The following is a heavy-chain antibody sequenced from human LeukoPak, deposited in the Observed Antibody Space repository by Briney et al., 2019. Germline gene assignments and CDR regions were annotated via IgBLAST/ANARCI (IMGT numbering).Heavy chain of an antibody. CDR3: ARHAGYTYGLLDY. CDR1: GGSINNINYY. J-gene: IGHJ4*02. Sequence: SETLSLTCTVSGGSINNINYYWGWIRQPPGKGLEWIGSIYYSGSTYYNPSLKSRLTISVDTSKNQFSLKLTSVTAADTAVYYCARHAGYTYGLLDYWGQGTLVTVSS. D-gene: IGHD5-18*01. CDR2: IYYSGST. V-gene: IGHV4-39*01.